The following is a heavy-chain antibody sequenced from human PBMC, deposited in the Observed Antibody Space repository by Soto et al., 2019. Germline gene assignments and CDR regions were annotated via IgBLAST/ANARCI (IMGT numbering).Heavy chain of an antibody. CDR3: NRYKRYQSYYYYHGIDV. V-gene: IGHV3-49*04. J-gene: IGHJ6*02. CDR1: GFTFGDYA. D-gene: IGHD3-16*02. CDR2: IRSKAYGGTT. Sequence: GGSLRLSCTASGFTFGDYAMSWVRQAPGKGLEWVGFIRSKAYGGTTEYAASVKGRLTISRDDSKSIDYLQMKSLKTEETAVYYCNRYKRYQSYYYYHGIDVWGQANTVPVSS.